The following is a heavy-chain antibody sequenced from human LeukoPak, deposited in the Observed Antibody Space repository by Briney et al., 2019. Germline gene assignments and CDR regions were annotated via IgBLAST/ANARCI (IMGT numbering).Heavy chain of an antibody. V-gene: IGHV1-2*02. Sequence: ASVEVSCKASGYTFIGYYMYWVRQAPGQGLEWMGWINPNSGGTNYAQKFQGRVTMTRDTSISTAYMELGRLRSDDTAVYYCAREGDIVATTIDYWGQGTLVTVSS. CDR1: GYTFIGYY. D-gene: IGHD5-12*01. J-gene: IGHJ4*02. CDR2: INPNSGGT. CDR3: AREGDIVATTIDY.